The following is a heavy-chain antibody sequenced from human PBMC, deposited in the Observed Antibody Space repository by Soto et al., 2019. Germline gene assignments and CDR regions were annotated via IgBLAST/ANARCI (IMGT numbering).Heavy chain of an antibody. D-gene: IGHD4-17*01. CDR1: GGSISSGGYS. CDR3: ARGMTTVTTFDY. V-gene: IGHV4-30-2*01. J-gene: IGHJ4*02. CDR2: IYHSGST. Sequence: SEALSLTCAVSGGSISSGGYSCNWIRQPPGKGLEWIGYIYHSGSTYYNPSLKSRVTISVDRSKNQFSLKLSSVTAADTAVYYCARGMTTVTTFDYWGQGTLVTVSS.